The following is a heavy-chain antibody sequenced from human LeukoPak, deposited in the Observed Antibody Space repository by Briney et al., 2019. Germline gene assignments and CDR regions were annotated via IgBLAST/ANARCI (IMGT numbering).Heavy chain of an antibody. J-gene: IGHJ4*02. CDR3: ARGRGADYGGNSGYFDY. V-gene: IGHV3-33*01. Sequence: GESLRLSCAASGFTFSGFGMHWVRQAPGKGLEWVAVIWYDGSNKYYADSVKGRFTISRDNPKNTLYVQMNSLRAEDTAVYYCARGRGADYGGNSGYFDYWGQGTLVTVSS. CDR2: IWYDGSNK. CDR1: GFTFSGFG. D-gene: IGHD4-23*01.